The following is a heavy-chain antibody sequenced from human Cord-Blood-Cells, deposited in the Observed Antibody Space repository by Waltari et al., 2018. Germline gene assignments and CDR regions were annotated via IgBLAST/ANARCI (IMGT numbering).Heavy chain of an antibody. J-gene: IGHJ3*02. CDR2: IYHSGST. D-gene: IGHD3-3*01. V-gene: IGHV4-38-2*01. CDR3: ATNYYDFWSGYYGAFDI. Sequence: QVQLQESGPGLVKPSETMSLTCAVPGYPISSGYYRGWYRQPPGKGLEWIGSIYHSGSTYYNPSLKSRVTISVDTSKNQFSLKLSSVTAADTAVYYCATNYYDFWSGYYGAFDIWGQGTMVTVSS. CDR1: GYPISSGYY.